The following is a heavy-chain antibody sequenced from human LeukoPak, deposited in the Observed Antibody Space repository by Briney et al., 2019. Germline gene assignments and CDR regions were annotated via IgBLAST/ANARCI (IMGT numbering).Heavy chain of an antibody. D-gene: IGHD3-9*01. CDR3: AKGHFDWFQFDY. CDR2: ISGSGGST. V-gene: IGHV3-23*01. Sequence: PGGSLRLSCAASGFTFSSYATSWVRQAPGKGLEWVSAISGSGGSTYYADSVKGRFTISRDNSKNTLYLQMNSLRAEDTAVYYCAKGHFDWFQFDYWGQGTLVTVSS. CDR1: GFTFSSYA. J-gene: IGHJ4*02.